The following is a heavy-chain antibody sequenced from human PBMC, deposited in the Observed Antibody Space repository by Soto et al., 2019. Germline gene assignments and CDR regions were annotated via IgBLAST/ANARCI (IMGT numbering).Heavy chain of an antibody. CDR1: GGSISSYY. CDR2: IYYSGST. Sequence: NPSETLSLTCTVSGGSISSYYWSWIRQPPGKGLEWIGYIYYSGSTNYNPSLKSRVTISVDTLKNQFSLKLSSVTAADTAVYYCARDKHSSSWYRWEHDWFDPWGQGTLVTVSS. D-gene: IGHD6-13*01. V-gene: IGHV4-59*01. CDR3: ARDKHSSSWYRWEHDWFDP. J-gene: IGHJ5*02.